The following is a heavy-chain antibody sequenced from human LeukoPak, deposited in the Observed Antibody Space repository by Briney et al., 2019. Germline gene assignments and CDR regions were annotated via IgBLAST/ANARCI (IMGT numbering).Heavy chain of an antibody. D-gene: IGHD3-10*01. CDR2: INPSGGST. CDR1: GYTFTSYY. Sequence: GASVKVSCKASGYTFTSYYMHWVRQAPGQGLEWMGIINPSGGSTSYAQKFQGRVTITADESTSTAYMELSSLRSEDTAVYYCATLPYYGSGSYYLDYWGQGTLVTVSS. V-gene: IGHV1-46*01. J-gene: IGHJ4*02. CDR3: ATLPYYGSGSYYLDY.